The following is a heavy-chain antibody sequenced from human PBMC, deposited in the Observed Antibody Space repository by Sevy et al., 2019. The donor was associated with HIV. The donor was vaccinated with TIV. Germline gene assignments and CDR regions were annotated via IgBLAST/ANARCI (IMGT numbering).Heavy chain of an antibody. CDR3: AKVGTMVQGAAPFDY. Sequence: GGSLRFSCAASGFTFSSYAMSWVRHAPGKGLEWVSAISDSGDSTYYADSVKGRFTISRDNSKNTLYLQMNSLRAEDTAVYYCAKVGTMVQGAAPFDYWGQGTLVTVSS. D-gene: IGHD3-10*01. CDR1: GFTFSSYA. V-gene: IGHV3-23*01. J-gene: IGHJ4*02. CDR2: ISDSGDST.